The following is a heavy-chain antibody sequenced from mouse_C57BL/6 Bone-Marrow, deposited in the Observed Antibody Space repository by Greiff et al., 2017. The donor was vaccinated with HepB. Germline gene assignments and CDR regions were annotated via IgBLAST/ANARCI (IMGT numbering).Heavy chain of an antibody. CDR3: ARRRGFAY. V-gene: IGHV1-82*01. J-gene: IGHJ3*01. CDR2: SYPGDGDT. CDR1: GYAFSSSW. Sequence: VQLQQSGPELVKPGASVKISCKASGYAFSSSWMNWVKQRPGKGLEWIGRSYPGDGDTNYNGKFKGKATLTADKSSSTAYMQLSSLTSEDSAVYFCARRRGFAYWGQGTLVTVSA.